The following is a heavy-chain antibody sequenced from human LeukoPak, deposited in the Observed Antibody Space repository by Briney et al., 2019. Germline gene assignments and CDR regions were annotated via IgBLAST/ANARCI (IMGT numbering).Heavy chain of an antibody. D-gene: IGHD1-14*01. J-gene: IGHJ4*02. CDR3: ARDLLGYNPFDY. V-gene: IGHV3-66*01. Sequence: GGSLRLSCAASGFTFSTYSMNWVRQAPGKGLEWVSVIYSGGSTRYADSVKGRFTISRDNSKNTLYLQMNSLRAEDTAVYYCARDLLGYNPFDYWGQGTLVTVSS. CDR1: GFTFSTYS. CDR2: IYSGGST.